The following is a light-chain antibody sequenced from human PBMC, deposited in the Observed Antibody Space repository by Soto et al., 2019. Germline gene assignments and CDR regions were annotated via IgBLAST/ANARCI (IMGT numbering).Light chain of an antibody. J-gene: IGKJ1*01. CDR1: QSVRTND. V-gene: IGKV3-20*01. Sequence: ENVLTQSPGTLSLSPGERATLSCRASQSVRTNDLAWYQQKPGQAPRLLVYGASNRVPGIPDRFSGSGSGTDFTLTISSLQPDDFATYYCQQYNSYSWTFGQGTKVDIK. CDR3: QQYNSYSWT. CDR2: GAS.